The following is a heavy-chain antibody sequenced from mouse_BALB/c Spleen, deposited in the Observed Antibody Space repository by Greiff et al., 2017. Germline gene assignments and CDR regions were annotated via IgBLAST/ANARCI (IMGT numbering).Heavy chain of an antibody. CDR1: GFTFSSYA. J-gene: IGHJ3*01. CDR2: ISSGGST. D-gene: IGHD2-2*01. Sequence: DVKLVESGGGLVKPGGSLKLSCAASGFTFSSYAMSWVRQTPEKRLEWVASISSGGSTYYPDSVKGRFTISRDNARNILYLQMSSLRSEDTAMYYCARVYGYDEGFAYWGQGTLVTVSA. CDR3: ARVYGYDEGFAY. V-gene: IGHV5-6-5*01.